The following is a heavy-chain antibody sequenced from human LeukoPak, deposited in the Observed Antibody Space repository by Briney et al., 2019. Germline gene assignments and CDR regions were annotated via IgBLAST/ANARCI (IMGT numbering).Heavy chain of an antibody. D-gene: IGHD5-18*01. Sequence: RPGGSLRLSCAASGFTFSSYSMNWVRQAPGKGLEWVSYISSSSSTIYYADSVKGRFTISRDNAKNSLYLQMNSLRAEDTAAYYCARDTVDTAMAFDYWGQGTLVTVSS. V-gene: IGHV3-48*01. CDR2: ISSSSSTI. CDR1: GFTFSSYS. CDR3: ARDTVDTAMAFDY. J-gene: IGHJ4*02.